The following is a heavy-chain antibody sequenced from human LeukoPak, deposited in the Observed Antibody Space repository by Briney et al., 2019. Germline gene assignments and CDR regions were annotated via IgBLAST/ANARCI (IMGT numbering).Heavy chain of an antibody. D-gene: IGHD3-22*01. CDR1: GFTFSSNG. CDR2: IRYDGSNK. V-gene: IGHV3-30*02. CDR3: AKDLYFSSGGNWFDP. Sequence: GGSLRLSCAAPGFTFSSNGMHWVRQAPGKGLEWVAFIRYDGSNKHYADSVKGRFTISRDNSKNTLYLQMNSLRAEDTAVYYCAKDLYFSSGGNWFDPWGQGTLVTVSS. J-gene: IGHJ5*02.